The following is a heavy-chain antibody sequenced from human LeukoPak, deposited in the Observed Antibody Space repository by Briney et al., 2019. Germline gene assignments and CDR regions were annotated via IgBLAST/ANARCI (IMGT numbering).Heavy chain of an antibody. D-gene: IGHD2-15*01. CDR3: ARTSEVDIVVVVAATPPWFDP. J-gene: IGHJ5*02. CDR1: GGSFSGYY. Sequence: PSETLSLTCAVYGGSFSGYYWSWIRQPPGKGLEWIGEINHSGSTNYNPSLKSRVTISVDTSKNQFSPKLSSVTAADTAVYYCARTSEVDIVVVVAATPPWFDPWGQGTLVTVSS. V-gene: IGHV4-34*01. CDR2: INHSGST.